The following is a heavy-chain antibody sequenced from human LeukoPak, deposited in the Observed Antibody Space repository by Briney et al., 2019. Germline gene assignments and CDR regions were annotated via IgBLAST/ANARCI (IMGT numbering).Heavy chain of an antibody. J-gene: IGHJ6*03. CDR1: GFTFSNYW. D-gene: IGHD6-19*01. CDR3: ARDRISQWLAPQHYMDV. Sequence: GGSLRLSCAASGFTFSNYWINWVRQAPGKGLEWVANIKQDGSETYCVDSVKGRFTISRDNAKNSLYLQMNSLRAEDTAVYYCARDRISQWLAPQHYMDVWGKGTTVTISS. CDR2: IKQDGSET. V-gene: IGHV3-7*01.